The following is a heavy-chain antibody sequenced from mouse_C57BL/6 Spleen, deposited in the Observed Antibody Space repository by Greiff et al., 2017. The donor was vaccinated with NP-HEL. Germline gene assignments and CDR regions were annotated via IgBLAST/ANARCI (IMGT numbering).Heavy chain of an antibody. CDR2: IWSDGST. V-gene: IGHV2-6*03. J-gene: IGHJ4*01. Sequence: QVQLKESGPGLVAPSQSLSITCTVSGFSLTSYGVHWVRQPPGKGLEWLVVIWSDGSTTYNSALKSRLSISKDNSKSQVFLKMNSLQTDDTAMYYCARPAYYSNYPYAMDYWGQGTSVTVSS. CDR1: GFSLTSYG. D-gene: IGHD2-5*01. CDR3: ARPAYYSNYPYAMDY.